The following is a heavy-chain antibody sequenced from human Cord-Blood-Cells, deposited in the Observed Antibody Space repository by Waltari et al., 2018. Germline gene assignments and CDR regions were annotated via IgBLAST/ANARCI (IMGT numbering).Heavy chain of an antibody. CDR2: IYPGDYDT. D-gene: IGHD2-2*01. CDR3: ARHPPYCSSTSCYALYGMDV. Sequence: EVQLVQSGAEVKKPGESLKISCKGSGYSFTSYWIGWVRQMPGKGLEWMGIIYPGDYDTRYSPSFQGQVTISADKSISTAYLQWSSLKASDTAMYYCARHPPYCSSTSCYALYGMDVWGQGTTVTVSS. V-gene: IGHV5-51*01. J-gene: IGHJ6*02. CDR1: GYSFTSYW.